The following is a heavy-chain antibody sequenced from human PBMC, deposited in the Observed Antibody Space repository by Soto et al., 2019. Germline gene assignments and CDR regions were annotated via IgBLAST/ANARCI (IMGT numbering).Heavy chain of an antibody. CDR3: AHIDPEIVTVGGHGGFDY. J-gene: IGHJ4*02. D-gene: IGHD5-12*01. CDR2: IYWDDDK. V-gene: IGHV2-5*02. Sequence: QITLKESGPTLVRPPQTLTLTCTFSGFSLTSGVGVGWIRQPPGKALEWLALIYWDDDKLYSPSLKNRLTITKDTSKNQVGLTMTNVGPGDTATYFCAHIDPEIVTVGGHGGFDYWGQGTLVTVSS. CDR1: GFSLTSGVG.